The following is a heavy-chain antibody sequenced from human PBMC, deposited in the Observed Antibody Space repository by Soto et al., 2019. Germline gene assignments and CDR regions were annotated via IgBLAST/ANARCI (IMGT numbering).Heavy chain of an antibody. D-gene: IGHD4-17*01. CDR2: IYPSDSDT. V-gene: IGHV5-51*01. J-gene: IGHJ5*02. CDR1: GYSFTNYW. Sequence: EVQLEQSGAEVRKPGESLKISCKGSGYSFTNYWIAWVRQMPGKGLEYMGIIYPSDSDTRYSPSFQGQVTISADKSISTAYLQWSSLKASDTAIYYCARHGFYGDYSSNYFDPWGQGTLVTVSS. CDR3: ARHGFYGDYSSNYFDP.